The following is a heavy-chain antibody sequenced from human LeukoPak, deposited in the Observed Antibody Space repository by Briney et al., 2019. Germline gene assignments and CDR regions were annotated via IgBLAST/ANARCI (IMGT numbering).Heavy chain of an antibody. CDR1: GFTFISYA. Sequence: PGGSLRLSCAASGFTFISYAMHWVRQAPGKGLEWVAIISYDGSNKFYADSVKSRFTISRDNSNNTLYLQMNSLRTEDTAVYYCARAFRLWWELHYWGQGTLVTVSS. CDR2: ISYDGSNK. D-gene: IGHD1-26*01. V-gene: IGHV3-30-3*01. CDR3: ARAFRLWWELHY. J-gene: IGHJ4*02.